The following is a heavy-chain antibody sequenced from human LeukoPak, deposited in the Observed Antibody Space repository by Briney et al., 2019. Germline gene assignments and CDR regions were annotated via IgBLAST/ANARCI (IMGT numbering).Heavy chain of an antibody. D-gene: IGHD6-19*01. Sequence: GGSLRLSCATSGFTFGSYGMHWVRQAPGKGLEWLALIWYDGSNKYYADSVKGRFTISRDNSKNTLYLQMNSLRGEDTAVYYCARKYVIAVAGTWLEYWGQGTLVTVSS. CDR1: GFTFGSYG. V-gene: IGHV3-33*01. CDR3: ARKYVIAVAGTWLEY. CDR2: IWYDGSNK. J-gene: IGHJ4*02.